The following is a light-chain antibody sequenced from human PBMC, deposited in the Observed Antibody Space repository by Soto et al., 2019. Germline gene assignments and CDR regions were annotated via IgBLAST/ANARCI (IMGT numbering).Light chain of an antibody. CDR1: SSDIGADDF. CDR2: EVT. V-gene: IGLV2-14*01. Sequence: QSALTQPASVSGSPGQSITISCTGTSSDIGADDFVSWYQHHPYKTPKLIIFEVTYRPTGISHRFSASKSGNTASLTISGLEAEDEAFYYCSSYRKTTFPHVVFGGGTQLTVL. CDR3: SSYRKTTFPHVV. J-gene: IGLJ2*01.